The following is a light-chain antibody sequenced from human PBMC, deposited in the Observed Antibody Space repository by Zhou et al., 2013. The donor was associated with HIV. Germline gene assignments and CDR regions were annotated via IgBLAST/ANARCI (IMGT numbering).Light chain of an antibody. Sequence: DIQLTQSPSFLSASVGDRVTITCRASQGISSYLAWYHQEPGKAPKLLIYKASTLKGGVPSRFSGSGSGTEFTLTISSLQPDDFATYYCQRYNTFGQGTKVEIK. CDR3: QRYNT. CDR1: QGISSY. CDR2: KAS. V-gene: IGKV1-9*01. J-gene: IGKJ1*01.